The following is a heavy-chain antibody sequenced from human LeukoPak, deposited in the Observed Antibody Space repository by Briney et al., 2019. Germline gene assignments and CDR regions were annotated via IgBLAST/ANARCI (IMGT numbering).Heavy chain of an antibody. V-gene: IGHV1-46*01. D-gene: IGHD4-11*01. CDR1: GYTFTNYY. CDR2: INPSGGRT. Sequence: ASVKVSCKASGYTFTNYYIHWVRQAPGQGLEWMGMINPSGGRTTYAKKFQGRVTMTRDTSTNTVYTELSSLRSDDTAVYYCARDPGHDTSNYGGLDFWGQGTLVTVSS. CDR3: ARDPGHDTSNYGGLDF. J-gene: IGHJ4*02.